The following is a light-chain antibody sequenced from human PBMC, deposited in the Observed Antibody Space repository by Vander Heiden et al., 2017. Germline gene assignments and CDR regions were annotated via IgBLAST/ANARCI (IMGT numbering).Light chain of an antibody. CDR1: LLSSRS. CDR3: QVWDTSSSHWV. V-gene: IGLV3-21*02. Sequence: SSVLTQPPAVSVAPGQTARITCVGDLLSSRSVHWYQQKSGRAPVLVVYDDSDRPSGIPERFSGSNSDNPATLSISGVEGGDEADYYCQVWDTSSSHWVFGGGNKLTVL. CDR2: DDS. J-gene: IGLJ3*02.